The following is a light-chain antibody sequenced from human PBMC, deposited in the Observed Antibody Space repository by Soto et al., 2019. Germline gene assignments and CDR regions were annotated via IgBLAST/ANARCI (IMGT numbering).Light chain of an antibody. J-gene: IGLJ3*02. CDR3: QACDSSNPWV. CDR2: DDD. V-gene: IGLV6-57*04. CDR1: SGDIASNY. Sequence: NFMLTQPHSVSESPGKTVTISCTRSSGDIASNYVQWYQQRPGSAPTSIIYDDDKRPSGVPDRFSGSIDSSSNSASLTISGLYSAEEADYSCQACDSSNPWVFGGGTKLTVL.